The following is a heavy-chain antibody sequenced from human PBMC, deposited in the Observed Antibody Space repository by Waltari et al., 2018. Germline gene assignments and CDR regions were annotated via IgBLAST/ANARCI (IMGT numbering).Heavy chain of an antibody. J-gene: IGHJ6*02. CDR3: ARGCSSTSCPYYYGMDV. CDR2: INDSGST. Sequence: QVQLQQWGAGLLKPSEPLSLTCAVYGGSFSGYYWSWIRQPPGKGLEWIGEINDSGSTNYNPSLKSRVTISVDTSKNQFSLKLSSVTAADTAVYYCARGCSSTSCPYYYGMDVWGQGTTVTVSS. D-gene: IGHD2-2*01. CDR1: GGSFSGYY. V-gene: IGHV4-34*01.